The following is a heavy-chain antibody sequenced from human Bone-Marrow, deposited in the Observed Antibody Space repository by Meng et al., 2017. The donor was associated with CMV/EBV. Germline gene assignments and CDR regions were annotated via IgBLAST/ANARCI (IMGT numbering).Heavy chain of an antibody. Sequence: GQLVRSGAEVKQPAASVKVSCKASGYTFTGYYMHWVRQAPGQGLEWMGWINPNSGGTNYAQKFQGRVTMTRDTSISTAYMELSRLRSDDTAVYYCARDAGVHYYGSGSYYNYWGQGTLVTVSS. J-gene: IGHJ4*02. V-gene: IGHV1-2*02. CDR1: GYTFTGYY. CDR3: ARDAGVHYYGSGSYYNY. D-gene: IGHD3-10*01. CDR2: INPNSGGT.